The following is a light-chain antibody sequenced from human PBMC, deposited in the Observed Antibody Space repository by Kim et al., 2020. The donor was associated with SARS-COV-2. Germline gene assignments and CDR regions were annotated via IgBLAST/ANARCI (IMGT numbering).Light chain of an antibody. Sequence: APGQTARITWGGSNSGGHSVHWYQQKPGQAPVLVMYYDRDRPSGIPGRFSGSKSANTATLTISRVEAGDAADYYCQVWVTDTDHYVFGTGTKVTVL. V-gene: IGLV3-21*01. CDR1: NSGGHS. CDR2: YDR. CDR3: QVWVTDTDHYV. J-gene: IGLJ1*01.